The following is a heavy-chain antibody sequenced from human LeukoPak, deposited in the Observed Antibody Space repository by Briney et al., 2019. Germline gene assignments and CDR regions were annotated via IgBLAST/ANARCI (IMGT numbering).Heavy chain of an antibody. Sequence: GGSLRLSCAASGFTFSNYAMSWVRQAPGKGLEWVSTIILSGASTNYTDSVRGRFTISRDNSKNTLDLQMNSLRAEDTAVYYCAKGPKTLRYFDWSAYYFDYWGQGTLVTVSS. CDR2: IILSGAST. J-gene: IGHJ4*02. D-gene: IGHD3-9*01. CDR1: GFTFSNYA. CDR3: AKGPKTLRYFDWSAYYFDY. V-gene: IGHV3-23*01.